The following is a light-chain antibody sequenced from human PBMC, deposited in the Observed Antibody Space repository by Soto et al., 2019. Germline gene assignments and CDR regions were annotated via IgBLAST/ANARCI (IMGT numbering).Light chain of an antibody. J-gene: IGKJ1*01. CDR3: QQHTT. V-gene: IGKV1-9*01. CDR2: AAS. CDR1: QGISSD. Sequence: DIQLTQSPSFLSASVGDRVTITCRASQGISSDLAWYQQRPGKAPKLLIYAASTLQSGVPSRFSGSGSGTDFTLTISSLQPEDVATYHCQQHTTFGQGTKVEI.